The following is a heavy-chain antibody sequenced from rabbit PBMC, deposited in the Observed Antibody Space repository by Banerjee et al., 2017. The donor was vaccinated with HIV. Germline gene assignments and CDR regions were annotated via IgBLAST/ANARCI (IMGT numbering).Heavy chain of an antibody. CDR1: GFSFSSGYD. D-gene: IGHD4-2*01. V-gene: IGHV1S45*01. J-gene: IGHJ4*01. CDR2: IYVGSSGIT. CDR3: ARGDGSITHFNL. Sequence: QEQLEESGGDLVKPEGSLTLTCTASGFSFSSGYDMCWVRQAPGKGLEWIACIYVGSSGITHYASWAKGRFTISKTSSTTLTLQMTSLTAADTATYFCARGDGSITHFNLWGQGTLVTVS.